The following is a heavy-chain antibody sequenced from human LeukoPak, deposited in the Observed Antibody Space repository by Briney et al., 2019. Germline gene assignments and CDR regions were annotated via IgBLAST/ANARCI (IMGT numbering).Heavy chain of an antibody. CDR2: INPVFGTA. CDR3: AKTFLTAYDTYFYYYGLDV. CDR1: GDTFSSYV. J-gene: IGHJ6*02. V-gene: IGHV1-69*13. Sequence: ASVEVSCKASGDTFSSYVISWVRQAPGQGLEWMGGINPVFGTAHYAQKFQDRVTITADESTSTAYMELSSLRSEDTAVYYCAKTFLTAYDTYFYYYGLDVWGQGTPVTVSS. D-gene: IGHD3-9*01.